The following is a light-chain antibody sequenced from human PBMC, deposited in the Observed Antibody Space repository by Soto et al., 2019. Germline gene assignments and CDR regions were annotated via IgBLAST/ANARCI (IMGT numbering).Light chain of an antibody. V-gene: IGLV2-23*02. CDR3: CSYAGRSNVL. J-gene: IGLJ2*01. CDR1: SGDVGTYNL. Sequence: QSALTQPASVSGSPGQSITISCTGSSGDVGTYNLVSWYQQHPGRAPKLIIFEVNKRPSGVSNRFAGSKSGNTASQAISGLQADDEADYHCCSYAGRSNVLCGGGTKLTVL. CDR2: EVN.